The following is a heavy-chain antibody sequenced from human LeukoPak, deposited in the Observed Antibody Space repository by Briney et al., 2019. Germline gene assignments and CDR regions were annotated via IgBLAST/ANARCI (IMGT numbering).Heavy chain of an antibody. CDR3: ARAYCSGGSCCYFDY. CDR2: ISGSGAYT. Sequence: AGGSLRLSCGASGFTLRSYAMSWVRQAPGKGLEWVSTISGSGAYTYYADSVKGRFTISRDNSKNTLYLQMNSLRAEDTAVYFCARAYCSGGSCCYFDYWGQGTLVTVSS. J-gene: IGHJ4*02. V-gene: IGHV3-23*01. D-gene: IGHD2-15*01. CDR1: GFTLRSYA.